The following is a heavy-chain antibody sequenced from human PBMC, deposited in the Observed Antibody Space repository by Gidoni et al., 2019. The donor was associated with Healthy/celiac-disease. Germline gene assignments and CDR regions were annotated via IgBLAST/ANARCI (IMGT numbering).Heavy chain of an antibody. CDR3: ARGDYYDILTGYYTY. V-gene: IGHV3-48*04. J-gene: IGHJ4*02. CDR1: GFTFSSYS. D-gene: IGHD3-9*01. CDR2: ISSSSSTI. Sequence: EVQLVESGGGLVQPGGSLRLSCAASGFTFSSYSMNWVRQAQGKGLEWVSYISSSSSTIYYADSVKGRFTISRDNAKNSLYLQMNSLRAEDTAVYYCARGDYYDILTGYYTYWGQGTLVTVSS.